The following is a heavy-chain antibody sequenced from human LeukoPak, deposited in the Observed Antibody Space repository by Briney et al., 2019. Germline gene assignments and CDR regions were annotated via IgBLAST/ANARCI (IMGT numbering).Heavy chain of an antibody. V-gene: IGHV3-7*03. D-gene: IGHD4-11*01. CDR2: IKQDGSEK. Sequence: GGSLRLSCAASGFTFSSYWMSWVRQAPGKGLEWVANIKQDGSEKYYVDSVKGRFTISRDNAKNSLYLQMNSLRAEDTAVYYCARDRGPVYYYGMDVWGQGTTVTVS. CDR3: ARDRGPVYYYGMDV. CDR1: GFTFSSYW. J-gene: IGHJ6*02.